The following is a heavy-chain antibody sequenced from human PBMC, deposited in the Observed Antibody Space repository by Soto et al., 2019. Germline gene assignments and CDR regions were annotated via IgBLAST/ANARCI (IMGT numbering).Heavy chain of an antibody. J-gene: IGHJ6*02. CDR3: ARGDSPGGQNYYYGMDV. D-gene: IGHD3-10*01. CDR2: IIPIFGTA. Sequence: QVQLVQSGAEVKKPGSSVKVSCKASGGTFSSYAINWVRQAPGQGLEWMGGIIPIFGTANYAQKFQGRVTITADDSTSTAYMELSSLRSEDTAVYYCARGDSPGGQNYYYGMDVWGQGTTVTVS. CDR1: GGTFSSYA. V-gene: IGHV1-69*12.